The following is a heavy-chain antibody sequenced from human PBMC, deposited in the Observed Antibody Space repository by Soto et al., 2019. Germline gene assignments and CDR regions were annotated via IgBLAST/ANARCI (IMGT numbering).Heavy chain of an antibody. Sequence: GSLRLSCAASGFTFSIYDMHWVRQATGKGLEWVSAIGTAGDTYYPGSVKGRFAISRENAKNSLYLQMNSLRAGDTAVYYCARGLEXLRGIAARPRNYYGMDVWGQGTTVTVSS. CDR1: GFTFSIYD. V-gene: IGHV3-13*01. J-gene: IGHJ6*02. D-gene: IGHD6-6*01. CDR2: IGTAGDT. CDR3: ARGLEXLRGIAARPRNYYGMDV.